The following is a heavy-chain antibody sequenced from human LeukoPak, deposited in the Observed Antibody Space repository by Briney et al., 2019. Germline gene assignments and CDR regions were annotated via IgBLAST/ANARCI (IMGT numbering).Heavy chain of an antibody. V-gene: IGHV3-23*01. J-gene: IGHJ2*01. D-gene: IGHD1-1*01. CDR2: ISGGGEDT. Sequence: GGSLRLSCAASGFTFTSYAMSWIRQAPGKGLEWVSAISGGGEDTYYPDSVKGRYTISRDNSKNTLYLQMNSLRAEDTAIYYCAKPRAMTTGVGRYFDLWGRGTLVTVSS. CDR3: AKPRAMTTGVGRYFDL. CDR1: GFTFTSYA.